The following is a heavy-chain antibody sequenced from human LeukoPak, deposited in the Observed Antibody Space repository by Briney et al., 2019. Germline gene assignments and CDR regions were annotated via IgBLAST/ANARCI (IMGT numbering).Heavy chain of an antibody. D-gene: IGHD1-1*01. CDR2: MYYSGST. CDR1: GGSISSYY. CDR3: ARAERRYWFDP. Sequence: SETLSLTCTVSGGSISSYYWSWIRQPPGKGLEWIGYMYYSGSTNYNPSLKSRVTISGDTSKNQFSLTLSSVTAADTAVYYCARAERRYWFDPWGQGTLVTVSS. J-gene: IGHJ5*02. V-gene: IGHV4-59*01.